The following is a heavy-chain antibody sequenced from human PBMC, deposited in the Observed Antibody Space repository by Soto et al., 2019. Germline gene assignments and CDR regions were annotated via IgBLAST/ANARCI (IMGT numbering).Heavy chain of an antibody. J-gene: IGHJ4*01. Sequence: KTGGSLRLSCAASGFTFSSYTMNWVRQAPGKGLEWVSSISSSSSYIYYTDSVRGRFTISRDNAKNSLYLQMNSLRAEDTAVYYCASLSRFALDYWGQGTLVTVSS. D-gene: IGHD3-10*01. V-gene: IGHV3-21*01. CDR3: ASLSRFALDY. CDR2: ISSSSSYI. CDR1: GFTFSSYT.